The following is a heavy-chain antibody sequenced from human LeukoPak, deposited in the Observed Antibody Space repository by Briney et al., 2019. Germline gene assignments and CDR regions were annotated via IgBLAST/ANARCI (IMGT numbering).Heavy chain of an antibody. J-gene: IGHJ4*02. V-gene: IGHV4-39*01. Sequence: PSETLSLTCTISGSSITSVSHYWGWIRQPPGKGLEWIGDIYYTGSTYYSPSLRSRVTMSVHTSENQFSLRLNSVTAVVTAVYYCARRWGNIVGVTYEYWGQGTLVTVSS. CDR3: ARRWGNIVGVTYEY. CDR2: IYYTGST. CDR1: GSSITSVSHY. D-gene: IGHD3-16*01.